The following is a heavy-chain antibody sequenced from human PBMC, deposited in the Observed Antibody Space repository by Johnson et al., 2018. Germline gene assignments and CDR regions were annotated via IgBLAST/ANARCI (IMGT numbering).Heavy chain of an antibody. CDR1: GFTFTRYY. Sequence: VQLVEAGAEVKKAGASLKVSCTASGFTFTRYYMHWVRQAPGQGPEWMGVINPSGDWTDYAQKFQERLTITVDDSTSPAYMELSSLRSDDTAVYYCATEPLPGTGDFWGQGTLVVVSS. CDR2: INPSGDWT. J-gene: IGHJ4*02. CDR3: ATEPLPGTGDF. D-gene: IGHD1-1*01. V-gene: IGHV1-46*01.